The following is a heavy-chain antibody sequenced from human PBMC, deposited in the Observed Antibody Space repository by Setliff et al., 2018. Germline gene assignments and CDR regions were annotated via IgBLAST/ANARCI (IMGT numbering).Heavy chain of an antibody. D-gene: IGHD2-2*01. CDR1: GYSISTGYY. V-gene: IGHV4-38-2*01. Sequence: SETLSLTCGVSGYSISTGYYWAWIRQPPGKGLEWIGSIYRTGTTHFNPSLKNRVTVSVDTSKNQFSLKLTSVTAADTAVYYCARQSVRGPADNNWFDPWGQGTLVTVSS. CDR2: IYRTGTT. CDR3: ARQSVRGPADNNWFDP. J-gene: IGHJ5*02.